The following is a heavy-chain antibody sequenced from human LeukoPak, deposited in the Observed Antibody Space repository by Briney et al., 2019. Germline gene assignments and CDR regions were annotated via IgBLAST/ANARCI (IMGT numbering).Heavy chain of an antibody. V-gene: IGHV3-23*01. D-gene: IGHD6-19*01. J-gene: IGHJ3*01. CDR2: ISVSAGST. CDR3: AKELAYRSGWFLGAFDV. CDR1: VFTFSNDA. Sequence: GGSLRLSCAASVFTFSNDAMRCVPDAPGKGLEWVSGISVSAGSTYYADSVKGRFSISRDNSKNTVYLQMNRLRAEDTAAYYCAKELAYRSGWFLGAFDVWGQGTMVTVSS.